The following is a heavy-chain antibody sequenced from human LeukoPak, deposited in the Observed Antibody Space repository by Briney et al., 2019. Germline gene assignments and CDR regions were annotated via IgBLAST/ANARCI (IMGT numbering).Heavy chain of an antibody. V-gene: IGHV5-51*01. J-gene: IGHJ6*03. Sequence: GESLKISCKASGYSFTSYWVGWVRQMPGKGLEWMGIIYPGDSDTRYSPSFQGQVTISADKSISTAYLQWSSLKASDTAMYYCARHNRYYGSGSYTYMDVWGKGTTVTISS. CDR2: IYPGDSDT. CDR3: ARHNRYYGSGSYTYMDV. D-gene: IGHD3-10*01. CDR1: GYSFTSYW.